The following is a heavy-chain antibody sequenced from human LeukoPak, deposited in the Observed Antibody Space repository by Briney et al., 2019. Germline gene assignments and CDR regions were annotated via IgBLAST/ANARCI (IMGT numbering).Heavy chain of an antibody. CDR1: GGSFSGYY. J-gene: IGHJ4*02. CDR3: ARMMKITMIVVVYFDY. Sequence: KTSETLSLTCAVYGGSFSGYYWSWIRQPPGKGLEWIGEINHSGSTNYNPSLKSRATISVDTSKNQFSLKLSSVTAADTAVYYCARMMKITMIVVVYFDYWGQGTLVTVSS. V-gene: IGHV4-34*01. D-gene: IGHD3-22*01. CDR2: INHSGST.